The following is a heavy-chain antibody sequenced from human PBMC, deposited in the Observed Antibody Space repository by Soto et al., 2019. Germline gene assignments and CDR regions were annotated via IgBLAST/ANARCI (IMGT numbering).Heavy chain of an antibody. CDR2: IKSKTDGGTT. CDR1: GCTCVNLW. J-gene: IGHJ6*02. CDR3: TTEAAVAGPSDYYYYGMDV. V-gene: IGHV3-15*07. D-gene: IGHD6-19*01. Sequence: HRWGASGCTCVNLWVSWIRQKQGKGLEWVGRIKSKTDGGTTDYAAPVKGRFTISRDDSKNTLYLQMNSLKTEDTAVYYCTTEAAVAGPSDYYYYGMDVWGQGTTVTVSS.